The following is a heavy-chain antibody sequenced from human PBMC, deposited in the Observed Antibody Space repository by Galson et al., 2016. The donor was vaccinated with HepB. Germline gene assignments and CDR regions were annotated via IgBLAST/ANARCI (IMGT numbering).Heavy chain of an antibody. Sequence: TLSLTCTVSGGSISSGSHHWSWIRQPAGKGLEWIGRIFPGGSTNYNPSLQSPVTMSVDTSKNQFSLKLSSVTAADTAVYYCARAAYCTSNSCYDYYYYNYMDVWGKGTTVTVSS. CDR1: GGSISSGSHH. V-gene: IGHV4-61*02. J-gene: IGHJ6*03. D-gene: IGHD2-2*01. CDR2: IFPGGST. CDR3: ARAAYCTSNSCYDYYYYNYMDV.